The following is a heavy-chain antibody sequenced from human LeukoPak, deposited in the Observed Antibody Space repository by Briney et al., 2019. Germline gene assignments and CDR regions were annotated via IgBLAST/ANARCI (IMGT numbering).Heavy chain of an antibody. CDR2: IIPILGIA. CDR3: ARDGPTDTRDSDIVVVPAAFDY. CDR1: GGTFSSYA. J-gene: IGHJ4*02. D-gene: IGHD2-2*01. Sequence: GASVKVSCKASGGTFSSYAISWVRQAPGQGLEWMGRIIPILGIANYAQKFQGRVTITADKSTSTAYMELSSLRSEDTAVYYCARDGPTDTRDSDIVVVPAAFDYWGQGTLVTVSS. V-gene: IGHV1-69*04.